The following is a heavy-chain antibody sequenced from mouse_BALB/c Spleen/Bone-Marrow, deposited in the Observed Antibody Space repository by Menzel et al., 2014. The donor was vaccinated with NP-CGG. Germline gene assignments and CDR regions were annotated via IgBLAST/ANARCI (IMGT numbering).Heavy chain of an antibody. V-gene: IGHV1-54*01. CDR2: INPGGGGI. CDR1: GYAFTNYL. D-gene: IGHD4-1*01. Sequence: QVQLQQSGAELVRPGTSVTVSCKASGYAFTNYLIEWVKQRPGQGLEWIGVINPGGGGINYNEKFRVKATLTADKSSSIVYMQLSSLTSDDSAVYFCARELGRGFAYWGQGTLVTVSA. J-gene: IGHJ3*01. CDR3: ARELGRGFAY.